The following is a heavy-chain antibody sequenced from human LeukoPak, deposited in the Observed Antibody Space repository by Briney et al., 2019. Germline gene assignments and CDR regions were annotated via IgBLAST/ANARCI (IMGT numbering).Heavy chain of an antibody. D-gene: IGHD6-19*01. CDR2: ISGSGGST. CDR1: GITFSTYA. Sequence: GGSLRLSCAASGITFSTYAMSWVRQAPGKGLEWVSGISGSGGSTYYADSVKGRFTISRDNSKSTLYLQMNSLRVEDTALYYCAKPFSGWTSFDYWGQGTLVTVSS. CDR3: AKPFSGWTSFDY. J-gene: IGHJ4*02. V-gene: IGHV3-23*01.